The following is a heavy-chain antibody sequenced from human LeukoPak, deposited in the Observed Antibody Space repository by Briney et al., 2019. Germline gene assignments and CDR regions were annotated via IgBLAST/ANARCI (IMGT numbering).Heavy chain of an antibody. CDR2: IIPILGIA. CDR1: GGTFSSYT. V-gene: IGHV1-69*04. J-gene: IGHJ6*03. CDR3: ARDRGYCSSTSCHFYYMDV. D-gene: IGHD2-2*01. Sequence: SVKVSCKASGGTFSSYTISWVRQAPGQGLEWMGRIIPILGIANYAQKFQGRVTITADKSTSTAYMELSSLRSEDTAVYYCARDRGYCSSTSCHFYYMDVWGKGTTVTVSS.